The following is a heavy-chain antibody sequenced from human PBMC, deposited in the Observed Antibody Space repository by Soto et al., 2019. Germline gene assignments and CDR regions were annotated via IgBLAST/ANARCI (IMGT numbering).Heavy chain of an antibody. CDR2: MHDSGTT. J-gene: IGHJ4*02. CDR3: ARGGLYDLWSGLFD. CDR1: GASVTSGDYS. Sequence: QAQLQESAPGLVRPSQTLSLSSSVSGASVTSGDYSWNWIRQTPEPALEWLGYMHDSGTTPNTPPPKSPVTISSDISKNQFSLKLTSVSAGDTAVYFCARGGLYDLWSGLFDWGQGIRVTVSS. V-gene: IGHV4-30-4*01. D-gene: IGHD3-3*01.